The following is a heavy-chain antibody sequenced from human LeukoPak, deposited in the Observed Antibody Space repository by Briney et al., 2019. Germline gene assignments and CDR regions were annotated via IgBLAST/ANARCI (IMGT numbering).Heavy chain of an antibody. CDR3: AREITMVRDLGYYFDY. CDR2: IIPIFGTA. V-gene: IGHV1-69*06. Sequence: SVKVSCKASGGTFSSYAISWVRQAPGQGLEWMGGIIPIFGTANYAQKFQGRVTITADKSTSTAYMELSSLRSEDTAVYYCAREITMVRDLGYYFDYWGQGTLVTVS. J-gene: IGHJ4*02. CDR1: GGTFSSYA. D-gene: IGHD3-10*01.